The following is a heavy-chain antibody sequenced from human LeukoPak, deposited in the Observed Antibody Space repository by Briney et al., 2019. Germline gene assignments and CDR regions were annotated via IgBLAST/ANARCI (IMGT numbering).Heavy chain of an antibody. J-gene: IGHJ6*03. V-gene: IGHV4-34*01. Sequence: PSETLSLTCGVYGGSFSGYYWNWIRQSPGKGLEWIGEINHSGSTNYNPSLKSRVTISVDTSKNQFSLKLSSVTAADTAVYYCARDYTYMDVWGKGTTVTVSS. D-gene: IGHD3-10*01. CDR2: INHSGST. CDR3: ARDYTYMDV. CDR1: GGSFSGYY.